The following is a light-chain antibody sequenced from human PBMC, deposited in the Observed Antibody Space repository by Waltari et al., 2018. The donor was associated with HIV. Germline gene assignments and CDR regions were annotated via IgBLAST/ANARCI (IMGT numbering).Light chain of an antibody. CDR3: QQLNSYPLT. J-gene: IGKJ4*01. Sequence: DIQLTQSPSSLSTSVGARVTITCRASQGISSYLAWYQQKPGKAPQLLIYAASTLQSGVPSRFSGSGSGTEFTLTISSLQPEDFATYYCQQLNSYPLTFGGGTKVDIK. V-gene: IGKV1-9*01. CDR1: QGISSY. CDR2: AAS.